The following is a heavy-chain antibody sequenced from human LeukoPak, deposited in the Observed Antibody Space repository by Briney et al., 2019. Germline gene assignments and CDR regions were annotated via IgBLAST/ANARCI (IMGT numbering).Heavy chain of an antibody. Sequence: GGSLRLSCEASGFTFNTYSMNWARQAPGKGLEWVANIKQDGGEIYYVDSVKGRFTISRDNAKNSLSLQMNSLRAEDTAVYYCARDKVVGATHFDYWGQGTLVTVSS. CDR2: IKQDGGEI. J-gene: IGHJ4*02. CDR1: GFTFNTYS. D-gene: IGHD1-26*01. V-gene: IGHV3-7*01. CDR3: ARDKVVGATHFDY.